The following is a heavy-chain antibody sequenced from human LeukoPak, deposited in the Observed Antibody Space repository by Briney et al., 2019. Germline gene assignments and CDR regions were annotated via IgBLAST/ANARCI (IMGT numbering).Heavy chain of an antibody. CDR2: MYHTGST. J-gene: IGHJ4*02. Sequence: SETLSLTCTVSGYSMSSGYYWGWIRQPPERGLEWIGSMYHTGSTYYNPSLKSRVTISVDTSKNQFSLKLSSVTAADTAVYYCARVAAKTVEYWGQGTLVTVSS. CDR3: ARVAAKTVEY. D-gene: IGHD2-15*01. CDR1: GYSMSSGYY. V-gene: IGHV4-38-2*02.